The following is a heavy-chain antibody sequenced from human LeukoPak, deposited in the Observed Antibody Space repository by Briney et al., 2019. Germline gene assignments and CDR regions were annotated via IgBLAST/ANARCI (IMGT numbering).Heavy chain of an antibody. V-gene: IGHV3-30*02. Sequence: GGPLRLSCAASGFTFSSYGMHWVRQAPGKGLEWVAFIRYDGSNKYYADSVKGRFTISRDNSKNTLYLQMNSLRAEDTAVYYCAKDQGYSPVVDYYYMDVWGKGTTVTVSS. D-gene: IGHD5-18*01. CDR1: GFTFSSYG. J-gene: IGHJ6*03. CDR2: IRYDGSNK. CDR3: AKDQGYSPVVDYYYMDV.